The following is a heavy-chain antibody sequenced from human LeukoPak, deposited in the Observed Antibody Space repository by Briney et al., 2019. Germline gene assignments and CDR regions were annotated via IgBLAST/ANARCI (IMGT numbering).Heavy chain of an antibody. V-gene: IGHV3-23*01. CDR2: ISGSGGST. D-gene: IGHD4-17*01. CDR3: AKDKGEYYGDYVGWFDP. J-gene: IGHJ5*02. Sequence: GGSLRLSCAASGSTFSSYAMSWVRQAPGKGLEWVSAISGSGGSTYYADSVKGRFTISRDNSKNTLYLQMNSLRAEDTAVYYCAKDKGEYYGDYVGWFDPWGQGTLVTVSS. CDR1: GSTFSSYA.